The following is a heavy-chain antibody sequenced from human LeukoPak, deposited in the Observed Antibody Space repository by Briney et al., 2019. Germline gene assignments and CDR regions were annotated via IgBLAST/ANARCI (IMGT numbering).Heavy chain of an antibody. D-gene: IGHD4-17*01. Sequence: ASETLSLTCTVSGGSINSTSNYWGWIRQPPGKGLEWIGSIYYSGSTSYNPSLKSRVTISVDTSKNQFSLKLSSVTAADTAVYFCAGDYGDYYFDYWGQGTLVTVSS. CDR1: GGSINSTSNY. J-gene: IGHJ4*02. CDR2: IYYSGST. CDR3: AGDYGDYYFDY. V-gene: IGHV4-39*07.